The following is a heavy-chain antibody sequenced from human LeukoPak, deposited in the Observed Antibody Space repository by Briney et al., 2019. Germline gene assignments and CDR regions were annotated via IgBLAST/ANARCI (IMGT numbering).Heavy chain of an antibody. CDR3: SRDQTPYY. J-gene: IGHJ4*02. CDR1: GFTFTTYS. Sequence: GGSLRLSCEASGFTFTTYSMTWVRQAPGKGLEWVSIISSGSSAIFSADALKGRFTISRDDAKNLLYLDMNSLKTEDTAVYFCSRDQTPYYWGQGTLVTVSS. CDR2: ISSGSSAI. V-gene: IGHV3-21*03.